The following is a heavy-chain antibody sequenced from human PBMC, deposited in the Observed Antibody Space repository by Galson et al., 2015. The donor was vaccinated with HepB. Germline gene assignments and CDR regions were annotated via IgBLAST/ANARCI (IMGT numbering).Heavy chain of an antibody. J-gene: IGHJ4*02. D-gene: IGHD3-10*01. CDR1: GGSISSSSYY. CDR3: ARQGWGGALDFDY. V-gene: IGHV4-39*01. CDR2: IYYSGST. Sequence: LSLTCTVSGGSISSSSYYWGWIRQPPGKGLEWIGSIYYSGSTYYNPSLKSRVTISVDTSKNQFSLKLSSVTAADTAVYYCARQGWGGALDFDYWGQGTLVTVSS.